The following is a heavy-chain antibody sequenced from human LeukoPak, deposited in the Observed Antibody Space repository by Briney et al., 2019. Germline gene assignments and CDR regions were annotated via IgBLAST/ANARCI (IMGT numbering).Heavy chain of an antibody. D-gene: IGHD2-2*01. V-gene: IGHV1-2*02. Sequence: ASVKVSCKASGYTFTGYYMHWVRQAPGQGLEWMGWINPNSGGTSYAQKFQGRVTMTRDTSISTAYMELSRLRSDDTAVYYCARESIVVVPAALASWDWFDPWGQGTLVTVPS. J-gene: IGHJ5*02. CDR2: INPNSGGT. CDR3: ARESIVVVPAALASWDWFDP. CDR1: GYTFTGYY.